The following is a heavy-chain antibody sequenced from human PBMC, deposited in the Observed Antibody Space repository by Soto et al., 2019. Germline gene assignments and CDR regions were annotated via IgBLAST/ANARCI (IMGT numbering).Heavy chain of an antibody. CDR1: GLTLQNDA. CDR3: AKRRSTGDIDWFDA. Sequence: GGSLRPSCTASGLTLQNDAMAWVPQAPGKGLDWVSTFIGCHYGTAYSSSVKGRFIGSRDISKSCLYLQMNSLGVCATAMYFCAKRRSTGDIDWFDAWGQGSLVTVSS. D-gene: IGHD3-10*01. J-gene: IGHJ5*02. CDR2: FIGCHYGT. V-gene: IGHV3-23*01.